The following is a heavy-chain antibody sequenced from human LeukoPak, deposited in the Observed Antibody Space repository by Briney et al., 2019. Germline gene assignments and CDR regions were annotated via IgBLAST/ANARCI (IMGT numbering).Heavy chain of an antibody. CDR2: IYYSGCT. CDR3: ARRATGVVPAASGSGDDAFDI. J-gene: IGHJ3*02. D-gene: IGHD2-2*01. Sequence: SETLSLTCTVSGGTLSSSSYYWGWIRQPPGKGLEWIGSIYYSGCTYYNPSLKSRVTISVGTSKNQFSLKLSSVTAADTAVYYCARRATGVVPAASGSGDDAFDIWGQGTMVTVSS. CDR1: GGTLSSSSYY. V-gene: IGHV4-39*01.